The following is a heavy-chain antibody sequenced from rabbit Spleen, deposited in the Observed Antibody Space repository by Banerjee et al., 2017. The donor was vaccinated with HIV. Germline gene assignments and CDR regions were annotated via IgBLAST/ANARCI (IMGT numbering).Heavy chain of an antibody. Sequence: QSLEESGGGLVKPGGTLTLTCKASGFPFSEKAVMCWVRQAPGKGLEWIGSIDPVFGIANYASWVNGRFTISRDNAQNTVDLQIHGLTAADTATYFCARDYNSGWDLCGQGTLVTVS. CDR2: IDPVFGIA. V-gene: IGHV1S43*01. J-gene: IGHJ4*01. D-gene: IGHD4-1*01. CDR1: GFPFSEKAV. CDR3: ARDYNSGWDL.